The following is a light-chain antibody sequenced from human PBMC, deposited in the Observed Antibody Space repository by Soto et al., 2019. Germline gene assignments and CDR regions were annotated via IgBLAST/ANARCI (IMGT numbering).Light chain of an antibody. Sequence: EIAMTQSPATLSVSPGERATLSCRASQSVDSKLAWYQQKPGQGPRILIYGVSNRATGIPARFSGSGSGTEFTLTIRSLQSEDFAVYYCQHYSTWLWTFGQGTKVEIK. CDR3: QHYSTWLWT. V-gene: IGKV3-15*01. CDR2: GVS. CDR1: QSVDSK. J-gene: IGKJ1*01.